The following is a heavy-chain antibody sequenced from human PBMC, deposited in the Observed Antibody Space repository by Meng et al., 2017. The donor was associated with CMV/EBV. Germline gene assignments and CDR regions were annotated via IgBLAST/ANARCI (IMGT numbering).Heavy chain of an antibody. D-gene: IGHD5-24*01. CDR2: ISSSGSTI. CDR3: AKDGYNRGGNFDY. V-gene: IGHV3-11*01. Sequence: GESLKISCAASGFTFSDYYMSWTRQAPGKGLKWVSYISSSGSTIYYADSVKGRFTISRDNAKNSLYLQMNSLRAEDTAVYYCAKDGYNRGGNFDYWGQGTLVTVSS. J-gene: IGHJ4*02. CDR1: GFTFSDYY.